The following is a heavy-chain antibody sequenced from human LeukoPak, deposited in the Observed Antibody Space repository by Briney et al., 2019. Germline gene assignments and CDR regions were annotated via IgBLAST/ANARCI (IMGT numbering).Heavy chain of an antibody. V-gene: IGHV6-1*01. J-gene: IGHJ5*02. CDR1: GDIVSNNSAA. Sequence: SQTLSLTCAISGDIVSNNSAAWTWIRQSPSRGLEWLGRTYFMSEWSNTYAPSMTSRITINADTSKNQFSLQLNSVTPEDTAVYYCARSSTSWPTRPFDPWGQGTLVTVSS. CDR2: TYFMSEWSN. CDR3: ARSSTSWPTRPFDP. D-gene: IGHD2-2*01.